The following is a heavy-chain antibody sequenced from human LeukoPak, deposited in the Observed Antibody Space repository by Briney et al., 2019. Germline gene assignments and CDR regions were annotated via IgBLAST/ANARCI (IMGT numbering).Heavy chain of an antibody. CDR3: ARESGSYLWRSWLNP. Sequence: PSETLSLTCTVSGGSINSYYWTWIRQPPGKGLEWIGNIYNSGNTNYNPSLKSRVTISVDTSKNQFSLKLNSVTAADTAVYYCARESGSYLWRSWLNPWGQGTLVTVFS. CDR2: IYNSGNT. V-gene: IGHV4-59*01. D-gene: IGHD3-16*01. CDR1: GGSINSYY. J-gene: IGHJ5*02.